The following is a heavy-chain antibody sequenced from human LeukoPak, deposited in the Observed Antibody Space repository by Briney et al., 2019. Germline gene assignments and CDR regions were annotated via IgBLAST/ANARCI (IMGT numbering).Heavy chain of an antibody. V-gene: IGHV4-39*01. J-gene: IGHJ5*02. CDR2: IYYSGST. D-gene: IGHD3-10*01. CDR1: GGSIISSTYY. Sequence: SETLSLTCTVSGGSIISSTYYWGWIRQPPGKGLEWIGSIYYSGSTYYNPSLKSRVAISVDTSKNQFSLKLSSVTAADTAVYYCASLKLLWFGELWSGFDPWGQGTLVTVSS. CDR3: ASLKLLWFGELWSGFDP.